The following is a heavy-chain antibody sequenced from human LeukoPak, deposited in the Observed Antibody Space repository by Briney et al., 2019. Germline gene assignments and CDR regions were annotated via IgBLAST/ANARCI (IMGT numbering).Heavy chain of an antibody. Sequence: PGGSLRLSCAASGFTFSYYSMNWVRQAPGKGLEWVSYISRSSSAIYYADSVKGRFTISRDNAKNSLFLQMNSLRDEDTAVYYCTSKAMVRGVHFDYWGQGTLVTVSS. CDR1: GFTFSYYS. J-gene: IGHJ4*02. CDR3: TSKAMVRGVHFDY. D-gene: IGHD3-10*01. V-gene: IGHV3-48*02. CDR2: ISRSSSAI.